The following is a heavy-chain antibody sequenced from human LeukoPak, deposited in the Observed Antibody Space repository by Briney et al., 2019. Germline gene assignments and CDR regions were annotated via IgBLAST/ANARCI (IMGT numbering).Heavy chain of an antibody. Sequence: GASVTVSCKTSGYTFTKYLIHWVRQAPGQGLEWVGTINPNGDATNYAPRLQGRLTLTQDTSTSTVYMELRGLTPDDTAVYYCARPLFCAFDNCGYWLDPWGPGTLVTVSS. CDR1: GYTFTKYL. CDR3: ARPLFCAFDNCGYWLDP. D-gene: IGHD1-20*01. CDR2: INPNGDAT. J-gene: IGHJ5*02. V-gene: IGHV1-46*01.